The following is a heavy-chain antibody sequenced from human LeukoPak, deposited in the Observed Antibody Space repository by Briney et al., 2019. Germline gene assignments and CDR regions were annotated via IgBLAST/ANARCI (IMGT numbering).Heavy chain of an antibody. CDR1: GGSISSGGYY. CDR2: IYYSGSA. J-gene: IGHJ3*02. V-gene: IGHV4-61*08. Sequence: SETLSLTCTVSGGSISSGGYYWSWIRQPPGKGLEWIGYIYYSGSANYNPSLKSRVTISVDTSKNQFSLKLSSVTAADTAVYYCARDQRAYDSSVETGLNAFDIWGQGTMVTVSS. CDR3: ARDQRAYDSSVETGLNAFDI. D-gene: IGHD3-22*01.